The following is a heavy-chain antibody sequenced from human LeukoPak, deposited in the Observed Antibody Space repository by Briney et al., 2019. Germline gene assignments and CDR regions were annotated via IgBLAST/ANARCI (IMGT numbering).Heavy chain of an antibody. V-gene: IGHV4-39*07. Sequence: SETLSLTCNVSGVSISSNTFSWGWIRQPPGKGLEWIGNIYYTGSTYYNPSLTSRVTISIDTSRNQFSLHLSSVTAADTAVYYCARDWQWSGKDGYYYYYMDVWGKGTTVTVSS. CDR3: ARDWQWSGKDGYYYYYMDV. D-gene: IGHD6-19*01. CDR2: IYYTGST. J-gene: IGHJ6*03. CDR1: GVSISSNTFS.